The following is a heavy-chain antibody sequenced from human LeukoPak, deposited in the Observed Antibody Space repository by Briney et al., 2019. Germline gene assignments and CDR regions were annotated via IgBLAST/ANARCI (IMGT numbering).Heavy chain of an antibody. D-gene: IGHD2-15*01. CDR2: IYCSGST. CDR3: ARVSIVVVVADY. V-gene: IGHV4-30-4*08. J-gene: IGHJ4*02. Sequence: SWVRQPPGKGLEWIGYIYCSGSTYYNPSLKSRVTISVDTSKNQFSLKLSSVTAADTAVYYCARVSIVVVVADYWGQGTLVTVSS.